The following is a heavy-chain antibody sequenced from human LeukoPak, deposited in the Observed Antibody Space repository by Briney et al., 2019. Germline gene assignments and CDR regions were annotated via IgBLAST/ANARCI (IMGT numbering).Heavy chain of an antibody. CDR3: AIVLNGAVAH. J-gene: IGHJ4*02. V-gene: IGHV3-23*01. Sequence: GGSLRLSCAASGFTFSNYAMSWVRQAPGKGLEWVSGISGSGGSTYFADSVKGRFTISRDNSKNTLYLQMNSLRAEDTAVYYCAIVLNGAVAHGGQGPLVPVPS. CDR2: ISGSGGST. CDR1: GFTFSNYA. D-gene: IGHD3-9*01.